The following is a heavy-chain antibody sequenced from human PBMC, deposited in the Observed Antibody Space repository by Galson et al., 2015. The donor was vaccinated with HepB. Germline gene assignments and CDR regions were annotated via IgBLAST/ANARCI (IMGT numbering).Heavy chain of an antibody. Sequence: LRLSCAASGFTFSSYWMSWVRQAPGKGLEWVANIKQDGSEKYYVDSVKGRFTISRDNAKNSLYLQMNSLRAEDTAVYYCARDLDYGDGHHDYWGQGTLVTVSS. CDR2: IKQDGSEK. V-gene: IGHV3-7*03. D-gene: IGHD4-17*01. CDR1: GFTFSSYW. J-gene: IGHJ4*02. CDR3: ARDLDYGDGHHDY.